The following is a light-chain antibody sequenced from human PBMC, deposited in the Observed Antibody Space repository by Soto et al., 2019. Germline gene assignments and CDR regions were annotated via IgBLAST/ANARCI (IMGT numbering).Light chain of an antibody. Sequence: EIVMTQSPATLSVSPGETATLSCRASQSVAGNLAWYQQKPGQPPRLLIYGVSTRATGVPARFSGSGSETYLSLTISSLQSEDFALYYCQQSNNWPPLTFGGGTQVAIK. CDR3: QQSNNWPPLT. CDR2: GVS. V-gene: IGKV3-15*01. J-gene: IGKJ4*01. CDR1: QSVAGN.